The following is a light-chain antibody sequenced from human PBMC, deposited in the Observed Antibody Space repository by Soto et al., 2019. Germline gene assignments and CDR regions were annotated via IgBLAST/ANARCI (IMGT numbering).Light chain of an antibody. V-gene: IGKV3-11*01. CDR3: QQHGQWPIT. CDR2: GTS. Sequence: EIVLTQSAATLSLYPGEGGSLXCRASQSMCTNFDWYQQKPGEAPRRLIYGTSKRAHDIPDRFSGSGSATEFTPPISSLQPEDFATYYCQQHGQWPITFGQGTRLEIK. J-gene: IGKJ5*01. CDR1: QSMCTN.